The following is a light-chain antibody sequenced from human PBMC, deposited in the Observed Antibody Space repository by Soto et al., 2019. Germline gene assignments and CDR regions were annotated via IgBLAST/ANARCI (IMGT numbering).Light chain of an antibody. CDR3: QQYGSPA. CDR2: GAS. J-gene: IGKJ1*01. Sequence: EIVLTQSPGTLSLSPGERATLSCRASQSVSSSYLAWYQQKPGQAPRLLIYGASSRATGIPDRFSGSGSGTEFTLTISRLEPEEFAVYYCQQYGSPAFGQGTKVEIK. CDR1: QSVSSSY. V-gene: IGKV3-20*01.